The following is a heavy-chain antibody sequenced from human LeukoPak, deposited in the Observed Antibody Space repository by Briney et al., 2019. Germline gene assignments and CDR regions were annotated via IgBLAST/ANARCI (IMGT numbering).Heavy chain of an antibody. D-gene: IGHD3-22*01. CDR2: IYYSGST. Sequence: PSETLSLTCTVSGDSISSGDYYWSWIRQHPGKGLEWIGFIYYSGSTYYNPSLKSRVTISVDTSKNQFSLKLSSVTAADTAVYYCARGPHYYDSSGYYLPYYYYGMDVWGQGTTVTVSS. J-gene: IGHJ6*02. V-gene: IGHV4-31*03. CDR3: ARGPHYYDSSGYYLPYYYYGMDV. CDR1: GDSISSGDYY.